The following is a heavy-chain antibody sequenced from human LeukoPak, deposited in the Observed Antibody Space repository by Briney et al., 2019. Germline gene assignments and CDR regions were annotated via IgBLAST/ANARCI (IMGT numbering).Heavy chain of an antibody. V-gene: IGHV3-30*02. CDR3: AKQNTDYSSFFDY. J-gene: IGHJ4*02. CDR2: IRYDGSNK. CDR1: GFTFSSYG. D-gene: IGHD4-11*01. Sequence: PGGSLRLSCAASGFTFSSYGMHWVRQAPGKGLEGVAFIRYDGSNKYYADSVKGRFTISRDNSKNTLYLQMNSLRAEDTAVYYCAKQNTDYSSFFDYWGQGTLVTVSS.